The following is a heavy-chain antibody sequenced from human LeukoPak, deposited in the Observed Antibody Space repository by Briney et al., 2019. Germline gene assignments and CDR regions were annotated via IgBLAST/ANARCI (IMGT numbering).Heavy chain of an antibody. CDR3: ARRFNSNYVWWFDP. CDR1: GGTFSSYA. D-gene: IGHD4-11*01. Sequence: SVKVSCKASGGTFSSYAISWVRQAPGQGLEWMGGIIPIFGTANYAQKFQGRVTITTDESTSTAYMELSSPRSEDTAVYYCARRFNSNYVWWFDPWGQGTLVTVSS. J-gene: IGHJ5*02. V-gene: IGHV1-69*05. CDR2: IIPIFGTA.